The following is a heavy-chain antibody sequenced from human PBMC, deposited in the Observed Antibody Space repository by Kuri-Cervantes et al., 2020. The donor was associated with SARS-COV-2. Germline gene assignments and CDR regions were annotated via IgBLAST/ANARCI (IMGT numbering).Heavy chain of an antibody. D-gene: IGHD5-18*01. V-gene: IGHV4-38-2*02. CDR1: GYSISSGYY. J-gene: IGHJ3*02. CDR3: ARVVTGAFDI. CDR2: IYHSGST. Sequence: GSLRLSCTVSGYSISSGYYWGWIRQPPGKGLEWIGYIYHSGSTYYNPSLKSRVTISVDRSKNQFSLKLSSVTAADTAVYYCARVVTGAFDIWGQGTMVTVSS.